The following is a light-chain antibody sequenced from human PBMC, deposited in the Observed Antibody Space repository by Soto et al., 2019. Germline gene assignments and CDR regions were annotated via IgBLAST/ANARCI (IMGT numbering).Light chain of an antibody. V-gene: IGKV1-5*01. J-gene: IGKJ4*01. CDR2: GAS. CDR3: QQYNSYSLT. CDR1: QSVTSR. Sequence: DIQMTQSPSTLSASVGDRVTITCRASQSVTSRLAWYQQKPGKAPKLLIYGASNLESGVPSRFSGSGSGTECTLTISSLQRDDFATYYCQQYNSYSLTFGGGTTVEIK.